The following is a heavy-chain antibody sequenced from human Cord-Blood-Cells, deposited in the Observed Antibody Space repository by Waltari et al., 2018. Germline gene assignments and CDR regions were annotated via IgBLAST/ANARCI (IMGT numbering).Heavy chain of an antibody. D-gene: IGHD3-3*01. CDR2: MNPNSGNT. J-gene: IGHJ3*02. CDR3: ARGSITIFGVVNAFDI. CDR1: GYTFPSYD. Sequence: QVQLMQSGAEVKKPGASVKVSCKASGYTFPSYDINWVRQATGQGLEWMGWMNPNSGNTGYAQKFQGRVTITRNTSISTAYMELSSLRSEDTAVYYCARGSITIFGVVNAFDIWGQGTMVTVSS. V-gene: IGHV1-8*03.